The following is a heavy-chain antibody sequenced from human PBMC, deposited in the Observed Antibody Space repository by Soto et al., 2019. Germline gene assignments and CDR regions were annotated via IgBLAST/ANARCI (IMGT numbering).Heavy chain of an antibody. V-gene: IGHV2-5*02. D-gene: IGHD6-19*01. CDR1: GFSLSSTRMA. Sequence: QITLKESGPTLVKPTQTLTLTCTFSGFSLSSTRMAVGWIRQPPGKALEWLALIYWDDDKRYSPFLKSRLTISKDTSKNQVVLTMSNMDPVDTARYYCAHIVVAGVGYYFDYWGQGTLVTVSS. J-gene: IGHJ4*02. CDR3: AHIVVAGVGYYFDY. CDR2: IYWDDDK.